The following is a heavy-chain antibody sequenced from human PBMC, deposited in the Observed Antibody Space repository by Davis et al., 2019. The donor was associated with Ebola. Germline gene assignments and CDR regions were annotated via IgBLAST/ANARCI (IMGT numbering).Heavy chain of an antibody. CDR2: INPNSGGT. J-gene: IGHJ4*02. CDR3: ARELYSYGYGAVDY. CDR1: GYTFTGHY. Sequence: AASVKVSCKASGYTFTGHYMHWVRQAPGQGLEWMGWINPNSGGTDFAQKFQGRVTMTRDTSISTAYMELSRLRSDDTAVYYCARELYSYGYGAVDYWGQGTLVTVSS. V-gene: IGHV1-2*02. D-gene: IGHD5-18*01.